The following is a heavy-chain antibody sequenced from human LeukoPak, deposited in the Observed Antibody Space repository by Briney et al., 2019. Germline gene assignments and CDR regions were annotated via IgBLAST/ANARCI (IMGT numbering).Heavy chain of an antibody. J-gene: IGHJ4*02. V-gene: IGHV4-34*01. D-gene: IGHD3-22*01. CDR1: GGSFSGYY. Sequence: SETLSLTCAVYGGSFSGYYWSWIRQPPGKGLEWMGEINHSGSTNYNPSLKIRVTISVDTSKNQFSLKLSSVTAADTAVYYCASSGYYYGKGDYWGQGTLVTVSS. CDR3: ASSGYYYGKGDY. CDR2: INHSGST.